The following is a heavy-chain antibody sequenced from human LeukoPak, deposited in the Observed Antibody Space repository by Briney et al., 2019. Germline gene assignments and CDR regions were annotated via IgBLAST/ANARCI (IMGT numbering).Heavy chain of an antibody. J-gene: IGHJ5*02. CDR1: GGSFSGYY. CDR3: ARAAGYCSSTSCYVRGWFDP. V-gene: IGHV4-34*01. D-gene: IGHD2-2*01. Sequence: PSETLSLTCAVYGGSFSGYYWSWIRQPPGKGLEWIGDINHSGSTNYNPSLKSRVTISVDTSKNQFSLKLSSVTAADTAVYYCARAAGYCSSTSCYVRGWFDPWGQGTLVTVSS. CDR2: INHSGST.